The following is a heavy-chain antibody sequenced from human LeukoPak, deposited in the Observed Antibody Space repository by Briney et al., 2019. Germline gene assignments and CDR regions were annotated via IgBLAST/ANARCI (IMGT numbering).Heavy chain of an antibody. CDR3: ARGNNPYYFDY. CDR1: GGSISSGDYY. CDR2: IYYSGSS. D-gene: IGHD2/OR15-2a*01. J-gene: IGHJ4*02. V-gene: IGHV4-30-4*08. Sequence: SETLSLTCTVSGGSISSGDYYWSWIRQPPGKGLEWIGYIYYSGSSFYNPSLKSRVTISVDTSKNHVSLNLSSVTAADTAVYYCARGNNPYYFDYWGQGTLVTVSS.